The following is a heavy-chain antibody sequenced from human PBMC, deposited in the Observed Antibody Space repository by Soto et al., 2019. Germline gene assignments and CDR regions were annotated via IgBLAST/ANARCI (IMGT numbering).Heavy chain of an antibody. D-gene: IGHD3-3*01. J-gene: IGHJ6*02. CDR1: GFTVSSNY. CDR2: IYSGGST. Sequence: GGSLRLSCAASGFTVSSNYMSWVRQAPGKGLEWVSVIYSGGSTYYADSVKGRFTISRDNSTNTLYLHMNSLRVEDQAVYYCARGFFNGNSIGVDYYYGMDVWGQGTTVTVSS. CDR3: ARGFFNGNSIGVDYYYGMDV. V-gene: IGHV3-53*01.